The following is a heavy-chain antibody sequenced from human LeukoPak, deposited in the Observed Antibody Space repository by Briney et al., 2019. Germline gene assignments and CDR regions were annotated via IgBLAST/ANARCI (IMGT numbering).Heavy chain of an antibody. J-gene: IGHJ5*02. CDR2: IYYSGST. V-gene: IGHV4-39*01. Sequence: PSETLSLTCTVSGGSISSSSYYWGWIRQPPGKGLEWIGSIYYSGSTYYNPSLKSRVTISVDTSKNQFSLKLSSVTAADTAVYYCARPRCGIAALCRGGIDPWGQGTLVTVSS. CDR3: ARPRCGIAALCRGGIDP. D-gene: IGHD6-6*01. CDR1: GGSISSSSYY.